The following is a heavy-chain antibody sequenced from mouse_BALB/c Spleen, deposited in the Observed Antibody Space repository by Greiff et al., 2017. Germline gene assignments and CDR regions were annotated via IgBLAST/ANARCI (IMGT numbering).Heavy chain of an antibody. D-gene: IGHD2-1*01. CDR3: ARIGYGNYAMDY. V-gene: IGHV1-7*01. J-gene: IGHJ4*01. Sequence: VQLQQSGAELAKPGASVKMSCKASGYTFTSYWMHWVKQRPGQGLEWIGYINPSTGYTEYNQKFKDKATLTADKSSSTAYMQLSSLTSEDSAVYYCARIGYGNYAMDYWGQGTSVTVSS. CDR2: INPSTGYT. CDR1: GYTFTSYW.